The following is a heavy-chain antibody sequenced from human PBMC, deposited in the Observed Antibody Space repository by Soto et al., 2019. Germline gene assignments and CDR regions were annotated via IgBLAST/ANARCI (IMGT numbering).Heavy chain of an antibody. CDR2: VSGSGGTT. CDR3: ARCTVDTLVTSDWCNWFDP. V-gene: IGHV3-23*01. CDR1: GFTFSNYA. J-gene: IGHJ5*02. D-gene: IGHD5-18*01. Sequence: EVQLLESGGGLVQPGGSLRLSCAASGFTFSNYAMSWVRQAPGKGLEWVSAVSGSGGTTYYADSVRGLFTISRDNSKKTLYLQMNSLRGEDTAIYFCARCTVDTLVTSDWCNWFDPWGQGTLVTVSS.